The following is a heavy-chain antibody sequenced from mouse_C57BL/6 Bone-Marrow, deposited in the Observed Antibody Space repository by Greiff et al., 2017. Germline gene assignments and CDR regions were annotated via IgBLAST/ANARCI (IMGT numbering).Heavy chain of an antibody. J-gene: IGHJ1*03. CDR3: ASWYFDV. Sequence: EVQLQESGPGRVKPSQSLSLTCSVTGYSITSGYYWNWIRQFPGNKLEWMGYISYDGSNNYNPSLKNRISITRDTSKNQFFLKLNSVTTEDTATYYCASWYFDVWGTGTTVTVSS. CDR1: GYSITSGYY. CDR2: ISYDGSN. V-gene: IGHV3-6*01.